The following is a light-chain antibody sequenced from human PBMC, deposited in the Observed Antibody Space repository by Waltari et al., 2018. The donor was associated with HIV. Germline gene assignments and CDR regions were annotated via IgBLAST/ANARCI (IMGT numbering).Light chain of an antibody. V-gene: IGLV2-14*01. J-gene: IGLJ2*01. CDR3: TSYASSSSLL. CDR2: EVR. CDR1: SNDVGGYNY. Sequence: QSALTQPTTVSGSPGQSITISCTGGSNDVGGYNYFSWYQHLPGKAPKLIIYEVRNRPSGVSNRFSGSKSGNTASLTISGLQAEDEADYYCTSYASSSSLLFGGGTKLTVL.